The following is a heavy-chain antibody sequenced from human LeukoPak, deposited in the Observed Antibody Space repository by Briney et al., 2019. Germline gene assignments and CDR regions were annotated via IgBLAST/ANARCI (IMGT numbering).Heavy chain of an antibody. Sequence: KTSETLSLTCTVSGGSISSSSYYWGWIRQPPGKGLEWIGRIYYSGSTYYNPSLKSRVTISVDTSKNQFSLKLSSVTAADTAVYYCARGWKWLVRDFPFVYWGQGTLVTVSS. CDR2: IYYSGST. CDR1: GGSISSSSYY. D-gene: IGHD6-19*01. CDR3: ARGWKWLVRDFPFVY. J-gene: IGHJ4*02. V-gene: IGHV4-39*01.